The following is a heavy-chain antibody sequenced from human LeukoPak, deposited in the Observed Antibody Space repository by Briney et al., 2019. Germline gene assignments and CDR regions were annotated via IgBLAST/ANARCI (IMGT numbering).Heavy chain of an antibody. CDR2: INTNTGNP. V-gene: IGHV7-4-1*02. CDR1: GYTFTSYA. CDR3: AREMARAFDI. Sequence: ASVTVTRKASGYTFTSYAMNWVRQAPGQGLELMGWINTNTGNPTYAQGFTGRFVFSLDTSVSTAYLQISSLKAEGTAVYYCAREMARAFDIWGQGTVVTVSS. D-gene: IGHD5-24*01. J-gene: IGHJ3*02.